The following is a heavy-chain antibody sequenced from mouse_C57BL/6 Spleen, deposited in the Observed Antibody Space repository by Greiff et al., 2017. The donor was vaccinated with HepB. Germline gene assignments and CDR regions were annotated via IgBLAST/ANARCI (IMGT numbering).Heavy chain of an antibody. CDR1: GYTFTSYW. V-gene: IGHV1-5*01. D-gene: IGHD1-1*01. CDR2: IYPGNSDT. CDR3: IITTVVATRGY. Sequence: VQLQQSGTVLARPGASVKMSCKTSGYTFTSYWMHWVKQRPGQGLEWIGAIYPGNSDTSYNQKFKGKAKLTALTSASTAYMELSSLTNEDSAVYYCIITTVVATRGYWGQGTTLTVSS. J-gene: IGHJ2*01.